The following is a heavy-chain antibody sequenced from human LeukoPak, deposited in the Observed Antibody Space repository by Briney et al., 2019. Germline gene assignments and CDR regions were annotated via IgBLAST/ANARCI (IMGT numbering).Heavy chain of an antibody. CDR2: ISSSSSYI. D-gene: IGHD2-15*01. CDR1: GFTFSSYS. CDR3: ARDLQDIVVVVAATPAYLDY. J-gene: IGHJ4*02. V-gene: IGHV3-21*01. Sequence: GGSLRLSCAASGFTFSSYSMNWVRQALGKGLEWVSSISSSSSYIYYADSVKGRFTISRDNAKNSLYLQMNSLRAEDTAVYYCARDLQDIVVVVAATPAYLDYWGQGTLVTVSS.